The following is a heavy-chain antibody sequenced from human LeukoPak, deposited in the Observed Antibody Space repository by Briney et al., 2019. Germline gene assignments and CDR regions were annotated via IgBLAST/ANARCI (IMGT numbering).Heavy chain of an antibody. Sequence: PGGSLRLSCAASGFTFSSYSMHWVRQAPGKGLVWVSRISSDGSNINYADSVKGRFTISRDNAKNTLYLQMNSLRAEDTALYYCARQNRDFDYWGQGNLVTVSS. J-gene: IGHJ4*02. CDR3: ARQNRDFDY. V-gene: IGHV3-74*01. CDR2: ISSDGSNI. CDR1: GFTFSSYS. D-gene: IGHD1-14*01.